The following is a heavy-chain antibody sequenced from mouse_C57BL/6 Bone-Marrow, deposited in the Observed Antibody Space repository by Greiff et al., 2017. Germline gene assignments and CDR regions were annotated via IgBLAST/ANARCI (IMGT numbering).Heavy chain of an antibody. CDR2: ISRGSSTI. CDR3: ARGWLLRGDY. V-gene: IGHV5-17*01. CDR1: GFTFSDYG. Sequence: EVKLMESGGGLVKPGGSLKLSCAASGFTFSDYGMHWVRQAPEKGLEWVAYISRGSSTIYYADTVKGRFTISRDNAKNTLFLQMTSLRSEDTAMYYCARGWLLRGDYWGQGTSVTVSS. D-gene: IGHD2-3*01. J-gene: IGHJ4*01.